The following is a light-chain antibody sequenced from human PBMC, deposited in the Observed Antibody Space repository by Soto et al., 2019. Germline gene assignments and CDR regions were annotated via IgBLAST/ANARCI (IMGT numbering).Light chain of an antibody. CDR3: QQYRSSPFT. CDR1: QSVLYNSNNKNY. J-gene: IGKJ3*01. Sequence: DIVMTQSPDSLAVSLGERATINCKSSQSVLYNSNNKNYPAWYQQKPGQAPKMVIYWASTRESGVPDRFSGSGSGTNFTLTVSSLQAEDVAVYYCQQYRSSPFTFGPGPKVD. CDR2: WAS. V-gene: IGKV4-1*01.